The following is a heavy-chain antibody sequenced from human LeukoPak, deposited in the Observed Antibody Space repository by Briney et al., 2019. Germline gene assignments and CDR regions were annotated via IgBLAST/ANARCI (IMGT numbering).Heavy chain of an antibody. D-gene: IGHD3-10*01. J-gene: IGHJ4*02. CDR3: ASGGNVWFGELSNFDY. CDR2: IIPILGIA. V-gene: IGHV1-69*04. Sequence: ASVKVSCKASGGTFSSYAISWVRQAPGQGLEWMGRIIPILGIANYAQKFQGRVTITADKSTSTAYMELSSLRSEDTAVYYCASGGNVWFGELSNFDYWGQGTLVTVSS. CDR1: GGTFSSYA.